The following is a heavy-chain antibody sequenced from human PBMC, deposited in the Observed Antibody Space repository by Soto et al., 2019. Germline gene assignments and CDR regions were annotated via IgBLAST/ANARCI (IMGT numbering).Heavy chain of an antibody. J-gene: IGHJ3*02. CDR3: ARHRSGYCSGGSCPLDAFDI. CDR2: IYPGDSDT. V-gene: IGHV5-51*01. Sequence: PGESLKISCKGSGYSFTSYWIGWVRQMPGKGLEWMGIIYPGDSDTRYSPSFQGQATISADKSISTAYLQWSSLKASDTAMYYCARHRSGYCSGGSCPLDAFDIWGQGTMVTVSS. D-gene: IGHD2-15*01. CDR1: GYSFTSYW.